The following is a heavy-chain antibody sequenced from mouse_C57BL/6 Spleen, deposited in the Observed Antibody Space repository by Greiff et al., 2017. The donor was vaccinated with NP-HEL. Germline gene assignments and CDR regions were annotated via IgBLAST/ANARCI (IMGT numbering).Heavy chain of an antibody. Sequence: VQVVESGPELVKPGASVKLSCKASGYTFPSYDINWVKQRPGQGLEWIGWIYPRDGSTRYNEKFKGKATLTVDTSSSTAYMELHSLTSEDSAVYFCARRDYYGSSPWFAYWGQGTLVTVSA. V-gene: IGHV1-85*01. CDR3: ARRDYYGSSPWFAY. CDR1: GYTFPSYD. CDR2: IYPRDGST. D-gene: IGHD1-1*01. J-gene: IGHJ3*01.